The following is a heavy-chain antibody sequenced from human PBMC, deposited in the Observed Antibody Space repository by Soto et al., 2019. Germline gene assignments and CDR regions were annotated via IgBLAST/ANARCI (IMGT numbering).Heavy chain of an antibody. CDR2: IYWDGDK. V-gene: IGHV2-5*02. Sequence: QVTLKESGPTLVKPTQTLTLTCTFSGFSLSSPGMNVGWIRQSPGKALEWLGMIYWDGDKRYNPSLKSRLTTTEETTKNQVVLTMTNMHPVDAGTYCCAHSEGSSCLCDNWGQGTLVTVSS. D-gene: IGHD6-13*01. CDR1: GFSLSSPGMN. J-gene: IGHJ4*02. CDR3: AHSEGSSCLCDN.